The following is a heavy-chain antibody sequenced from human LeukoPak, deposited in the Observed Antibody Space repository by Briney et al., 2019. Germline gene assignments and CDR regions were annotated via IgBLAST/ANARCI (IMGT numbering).Heavy chain of an antibody. J-gene: IGHJ6*03. CDR2: IYYGGST. CDR3: ARDLGYSYPADYYYMDV. Sequence: SETLSLTCTVSGGSISSSNYYWGWIRQPPGKGLEWIGSIYYGGSTNYNPSLKSRVTISVDTSKNQFSLKLSSVTAADTAVYYCARDLGYSYPADYYYMDVWGKGTTVTVSS. D-gene: IGHD5-18*01. CDR1: GGSISSSNYY. V-gene: IGHV4-39*07.